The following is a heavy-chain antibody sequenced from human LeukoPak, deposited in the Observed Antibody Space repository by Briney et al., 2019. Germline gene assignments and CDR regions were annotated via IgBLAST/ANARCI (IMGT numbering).Heavy chain of an antibody. J-gene: IGHJ6*02. CDR2: ISAYNGNT. Sequence: ASVKVSCKASGYTFTSYGISWVRQAPAQGLEWMGWISAYNGNTNYAQKLQGRVTMTTDTSTSTAYMELRSLRSDDTAVYYCARDSVVVVPAAILDYYYYGMDVWGQGTTVTVSS. CDR3: ARDSVVVVPAAILDYYYYGMDV. D-gene: IGHD2-2*01. CDR1: GYTFTSYG. V-gene: IGHV1-18*01.